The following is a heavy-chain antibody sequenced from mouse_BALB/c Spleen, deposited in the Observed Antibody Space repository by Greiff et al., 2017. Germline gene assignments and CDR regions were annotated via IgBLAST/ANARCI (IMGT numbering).Heavy chain of an antibody. D-gene: IGHD2-1*01. CDR2: ISTYYGDA. Sequence: QVQLQQSGAELVRPGVSVKISCKGSGYTFTDYAMHWVKQSHAKSLEWIGVISTYYGDASYNQKFKGKATMTVDKSSSTAYMELARLTSEDSAIYYCAREGDGNYGWFAYWGQGTLVTVSA. CDR1: GYTFTDYA. CDR3: AREGDGNYGWFAY. V-gene: IGHV1S137*01. J-gene: IGHJ3*01.